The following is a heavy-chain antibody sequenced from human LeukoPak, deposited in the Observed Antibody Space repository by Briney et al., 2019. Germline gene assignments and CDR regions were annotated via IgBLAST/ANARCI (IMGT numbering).Heavy chain of an antibody. V-gene: IGHV3-53*01. D-gene: IGHD2-15*01. CDR3: TKMQGFCTGGSCYPRTFDI. CDR1: GFTVSSNY. Sequence: GGSLRLSCAASGFTVSSNYMSWVRQAPGKGLEWVSVIYSGGSTYYSDSVKGRFTISRDNSENTVYLHINSLRAEDTAVYYCTKMQGFCTGGSCYPRTFDIWGQGTMVSV. CDR2: IYSGGST. J-gene: IGHJ3*02.